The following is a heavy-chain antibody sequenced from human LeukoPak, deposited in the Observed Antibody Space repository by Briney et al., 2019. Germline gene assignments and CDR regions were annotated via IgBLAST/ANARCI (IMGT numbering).Heavy chain of an antibody. J-gene: IGHJ4*02. CDR1: GGSISSGGYY. D-gene: IGHD3-22*01. CDR2: IYYSGDT. V-gene: IGHV4-31*11. CDR3: ASGSYSDSRSFAY. Sequence: SETLSLTCAVSGGSISSGGYYWSWIRQHPGKGLEWIGDIYYSGDTHYNPSLKSRIMISVDASQNQLTLKLSSVTAADTAVYYCASGSYSDSRSFAYWGQGTLVTVSS.